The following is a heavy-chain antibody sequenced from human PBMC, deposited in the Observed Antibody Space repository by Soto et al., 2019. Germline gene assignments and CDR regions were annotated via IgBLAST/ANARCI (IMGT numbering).Heavy chain of an antibody. CDR3: AHRLSITMIVVGNFHY. CDR1: GFSLSTSGVG. Sequence: QITLKESGPTLVKPTQTLTLTCTFSGFSLSTSGVGVGWIRQPPGKALEWLALIYWDDDKRYSPSLKSRLTISKDNSYNHVSLTMTTVDPVDTAAYYCAHRLSITMIVVGNFHYWCQGTLVTDSS. J-gene: IGHJ4*02. D-gene: IGHD3-22*01. CDR2: IYWDDDK. V-gene: IGHV2-5*02.